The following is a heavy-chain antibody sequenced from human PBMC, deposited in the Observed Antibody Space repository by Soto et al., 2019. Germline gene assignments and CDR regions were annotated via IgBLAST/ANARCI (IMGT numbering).Heavy chain of an antibody. D-gene: IGHD3-10*01. CDR3: ARPRDSVLWFGESYYYGMAV. V-gene: IGHV1-2*02. Sequence: ASVKVSCKASGYTFTGYYMHWVRQAPGQGLEWMGWINPNSGRTNYAQKFQGRVTMTRDTSISTAYMELSRLRSDDTAVYYCARPRDSVLWFGESYYYGMAVWGQGTTVTVSS. CDR2: INPNSGRT. CDR1: GYTFTGYY. J-gene: IGHJ6*02.